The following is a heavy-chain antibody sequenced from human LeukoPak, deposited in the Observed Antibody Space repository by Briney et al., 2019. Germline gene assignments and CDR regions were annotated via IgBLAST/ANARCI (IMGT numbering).Heavy chain of an antibody. J-gene: IGHJ4*02. Sequence: SETLSLTCTVSGGSISSYYWSWIRQPPGKGLEWIGYIYYSGSTNYNPSLKSRVTISVDTSKNQFSLKLSSVTAADTAVYYCARMTTTHPDYWGQGTLVTVSS. D-gene: IGHD4-11*01. CDR2: IYYSGST. V-gene: IGHV4-59*01. CDR3: ARMTTTHPDY. CDR1: GGSISSYY.